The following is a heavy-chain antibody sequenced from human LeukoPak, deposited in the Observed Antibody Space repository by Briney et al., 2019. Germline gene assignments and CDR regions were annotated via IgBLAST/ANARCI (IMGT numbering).Heavy chain of an antibody. CDR3: ARRRAAAAGTAEYFQH. CDR1: GGSFSGYY. CDR2: INHSGST. D-gene: IGHD6-13*01. V-gene: IGHV4-34*01. Sequence: SETLSLTCAVYGGSFSGYYWSWIRQPPGKGLEWIGEINHSGSTNYNPSLKSRVTISVETSKNQFSLKLSSVTAADTAVYYCARRRAAAAGTAEYFQHWGQGTLVTVSS. J-gene: IGHJ1*01.